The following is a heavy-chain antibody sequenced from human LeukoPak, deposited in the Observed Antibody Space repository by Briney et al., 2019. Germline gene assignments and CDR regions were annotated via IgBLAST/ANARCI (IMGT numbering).Heavy chain of an antibody. V-gene: IGHV3-66*01. J-gene: IGHJ3*01. CDR1: GFTVSGNY. CDR2: IYSGGST. Sequence: GGSLRLSCAASGFTVSGNYMSWVRQPPGKGLEWVSDIYSGGSTYYTASVKGRFTISRDNSKNKLYLQLNRLSAEDTAVYYCARGVIAGADQGDAFYFWGQGTMVPVPS. D-gene: IGHD6-19*01. CDR3: ARGVIAGADQGDAFYF.